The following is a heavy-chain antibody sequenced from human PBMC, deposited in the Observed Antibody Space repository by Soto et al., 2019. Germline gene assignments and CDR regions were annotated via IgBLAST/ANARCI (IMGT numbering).Heavy chain of an antibody. CDR2: IYYSGTT. CDR3: VRKDTGVKGAFDY. CDR1: GGSIASGDYY. V-gene: IGHV4-39*01. Sequence: PSETLSLTCTVSGGSIASGDYYWNWIRQSPGKGLEWIGGIYYSGTTYYNPSLGSRLTISVDTSKNQFSLRLRSVTAADTAVYYGVRKDTGVKGAFDYWGQGTLVTVSS. J-gene: IGHJ4*02. D-gene: IGHD3-3*01.